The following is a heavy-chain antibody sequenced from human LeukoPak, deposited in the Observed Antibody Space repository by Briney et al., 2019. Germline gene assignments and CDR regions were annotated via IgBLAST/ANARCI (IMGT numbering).Heavy chain of an antibody. CDR2: IIPIFGTA. CDR3: AREQVDTGYCSGGSCYSIGYYYYYMDV. J-gene: IGHJ6*03. V-gene: IGHV1-69*06. CDR1: VGTFSSYA. Sequence: GASVKVSCKASVGTFSSYAISWVRQAPGQGLEWMGRIIPIFGTANYAQKFQGRVTITADKSTSTAYMELSSLRSEDTAVYYCAREQVDTGYCSGGSCYSIGYYYYYMDVWGKGTTVTVSS. D-gene: IGHD2-15*01.